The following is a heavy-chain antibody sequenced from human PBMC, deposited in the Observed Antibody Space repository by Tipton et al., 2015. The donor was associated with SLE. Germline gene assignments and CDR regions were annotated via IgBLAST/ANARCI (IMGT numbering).Heavy chain of an antibody. Sequence: TLSLTCTVSSGSVSDTRYYFAWIRQPAGKGLEWIGRIYSSGTTNYNPSLKSRLTISLDTSKNLFSLKLSSVTAADTAVYYCARHHGSGWLYGLDVWGQGTTVTVSS. CDR1: SGSVSDTRYY. CDR3: ARHHGSGWLYGLDV. D-gene: IGHD6-19*01. J-gene: IGHJ6*02. V-gene: IGHV4-61*02. CDR2: IYSSGTT.